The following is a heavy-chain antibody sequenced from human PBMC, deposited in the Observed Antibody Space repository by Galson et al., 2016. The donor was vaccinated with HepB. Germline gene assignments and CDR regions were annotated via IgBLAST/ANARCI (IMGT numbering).Heavy chain of an antibody. CDR1: GFTFRKYG. CDR3: ARDGPNYNYDF. CDR2: IESYSKII. D-gene: IGHD5-24*01. V-gene: IGHV3-48*04. Sequence: SLRLSCAASGFTFRKYGFNWVRLTPGKGLEWLSYIESYSKIIRYTESVRGRFTVSGDNAKNSVYLQLSGLRVEDTAIYYCARDGPNYNYDFWGQGTRVTVFS. J-gene: IGHJ4*02.